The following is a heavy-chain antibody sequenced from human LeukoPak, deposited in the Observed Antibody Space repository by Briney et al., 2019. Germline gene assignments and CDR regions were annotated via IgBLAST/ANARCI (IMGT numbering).Heavy chain of an antibody. CDR1: GGSFSGYY. J-gene: IGHJ4*02. CDR3: ARESVAGTEDY. D-gene: IGHD6-19*01. V-gene: IGHV4-34*01. CDR2: INHSGST. Sequence: PSETLSLTCAVYGGSFSGYYWSWIRQPPGKGLEWIGEINHSGSTNYNPSLKSRVTISVDTSKNQFSLKLSSVTAADTAVYYCARESVAGTEDYWGQGTLVTVSS.